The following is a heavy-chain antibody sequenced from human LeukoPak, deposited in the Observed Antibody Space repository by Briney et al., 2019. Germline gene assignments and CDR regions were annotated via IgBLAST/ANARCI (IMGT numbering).Heavy chain of an antibody. CDR1: GYSFTSYW. V-gene: IGHV5-51*01. J-gene: IGHJ5*02. D-gene: IGHD3-10*01. CDR3: ARRGYYGSGSYYNELWFDP. Sequence: PGESLKISCKGSGYSFTSYWIGWVRQMPGKGLEWMGIIYPGDSDTRYSPSFQGQVTISADKSISTAYLQWSSLEASDTAMYYCARRGYYGSGSYYNELWFDPWGQGTLVTVSS. CDR2: IYPGDSDT.